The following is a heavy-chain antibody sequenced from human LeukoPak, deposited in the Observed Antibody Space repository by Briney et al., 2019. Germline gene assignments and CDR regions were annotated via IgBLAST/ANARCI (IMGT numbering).Heavy chain of an antibody. CDR3: ARARTGSYYSTFEH. D-gene: IGHD1-26*01. Sequence: GGSLRLSCTASGFTFSAYPMHWVRQAPGKGLEWVAVISYDETNYYYAESVKGRFSISRDDSKNTLVLQMNSLTTEDTGVYYCARARTGSYYSTFEHWGPGTLVSVSS. CDR2: ISYDETNY. J-gene: IGHJ1*01. CDR1: GFTFSAYP. V-gene: IGHV3-30*04.